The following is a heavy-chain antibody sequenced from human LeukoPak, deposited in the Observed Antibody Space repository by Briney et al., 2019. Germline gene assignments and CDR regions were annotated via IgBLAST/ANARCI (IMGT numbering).Heavy chain of an antibody. Sequence: GRSLRLSCTGSGFTFGDYSMSWFRQAPGKGLEWVGFIRSKTYGGTTEYAASVIGRFTISRDDSKSIAYLLINSPKTEDTAVYYCARDYDFLTGSSDYWGQGTLVTVSS. J-gene: IGHJ4*02. CDR2: IRSKTYGGTT. CDR1: GFTFGDYS. CDR3: ARDYDFLTGSSDY. D-gene: IGHD3-9*01. V-gene: IGHV3-49*03.